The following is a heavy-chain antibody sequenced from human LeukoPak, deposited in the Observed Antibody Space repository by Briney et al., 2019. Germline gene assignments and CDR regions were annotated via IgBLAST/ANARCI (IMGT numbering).Heavy chain of an antibody. J-gene: IGHJ5*02. D-gene: IGHD6-13*01. CDR1: GYTFSYYY. Sequence: WASVKVSCKSSGYTFSYYYIHWVRQAPGQGLEWIGWINPNNGDTNYTQSFQGRVTLTRDTSSTTVYMELTRLTSDDTAVFYCARDRGVAAAGLLGPWGQGTLVTVSS. V-gene: IGHV1-2*02. CDR3: ARDRGVAAAGLLGP. CDR2: INPNNGDT.